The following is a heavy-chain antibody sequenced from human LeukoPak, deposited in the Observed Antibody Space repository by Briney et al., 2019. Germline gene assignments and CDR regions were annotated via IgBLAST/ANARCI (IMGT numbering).Heavy chain of an antibody. CDR3: ARLNPSGSGNFDP. V-gene: IGHV3-7*01. CDR2: IKQDGSEK. CDR1: GFTFSSYW. D-gene: IGHD1-26*01. Sequence: GGSLRLSCAASGFTFSSYWMSWVRQAPGKGLEWVANIKQDGSEKYYVDSVKGRFTISRDNAKNSLYLQMNSLRAEDTAVYYCARLNPSGSGNFDPWGQGTLVTVSS. J-gene: IGHJ5*02.